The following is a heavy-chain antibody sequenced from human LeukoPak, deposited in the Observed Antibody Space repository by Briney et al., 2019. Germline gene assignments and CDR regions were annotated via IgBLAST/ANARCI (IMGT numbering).Heavy chain of an antibody. J-gene: IGHJ6*03. D-gene: IGHD1-1*01. CDR1: GFTFSSYE. Sequence: GGSLRLSCAASGFTFSSYEMNWVRQAPGKGLEWVSYISSSGSTIYYADSVKGRFTISRDNAKNSLYLQMNSLRAEDTAVYYCARSTDTYYYYYMDVWGKGTTVTVSS. CDR3: ARSTDTYYYYYMDV. CDR2: ISSSGSTI. V-gene: IGHV3-48*03.